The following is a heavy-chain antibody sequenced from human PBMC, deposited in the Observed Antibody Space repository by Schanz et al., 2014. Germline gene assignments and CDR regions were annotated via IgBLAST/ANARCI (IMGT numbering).Heavy chain of an antibody. Sequence: QGQLVQSGPEVKEPGASVKVSCEASRYTFTSHGISWVRQAPGQGLEWMGRIVPIAGITNYAQRFQGRVTITADKSSDTAYMELSSLRSDDTAVYYCARGGYSSGWYDRDIAHFDSWGPGALVTVSS. D-gene: IGHD6-19*01. CDR1: RYTFTSHG. CDR3: ARGGYSSGWYDRDIAHFDS. J-gene: IGHJ4*02. V-gene: IGHV1-18*01. CDR2: IVPIAGIT.